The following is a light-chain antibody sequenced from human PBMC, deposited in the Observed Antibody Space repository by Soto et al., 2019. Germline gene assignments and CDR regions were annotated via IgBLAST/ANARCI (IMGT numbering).Light chain of an antibody. J-gene: IGLJ2*01. CDR1: GGSIASNY. CDR3: QSYDSSNQV. Sequence: NFMLTQPHSVSESAGKTVTISCTRSGGSIASNYVQWYQQRPGSAPTTVIYEDNQRPSGVPDRFSGSIDSSSNSASLTISGLKTEDEADYSCQSYDSSNQVFGGGTKLTVL. V-gene: IGLV6-57*04. CDR2: EDN.